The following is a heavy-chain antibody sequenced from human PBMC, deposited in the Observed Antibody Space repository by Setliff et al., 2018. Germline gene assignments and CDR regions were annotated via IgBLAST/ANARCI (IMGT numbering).Heavy chain of an antibody. Sequence: PGGSLRLSCATSGFTFSTHAMHWARQAPGKGLDWVAMIWSDGGNKYHADSVKGRFTISRDNSKNTLYLQMNSLRPEDTAVYYCARTCSGSGCYAGLESWGQGTPVTV. D-gene: IGHD2-15*01. CDR1: GFTFSTHA. J-gene: IGHJ4*02. V-gene: IGHV3-30*02. CDR3: ARTCSGSGCYAGLES. CDR2: IWSDGGNK.